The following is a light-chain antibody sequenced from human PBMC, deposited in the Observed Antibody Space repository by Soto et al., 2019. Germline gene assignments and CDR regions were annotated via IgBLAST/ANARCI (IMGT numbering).Light chain of an antibody. CDR2: DAS. V-gene: IGKV3-11*01. Sequence: EIVLTQSPATLSLSPGERATLSCRASQSVSSNLAWYQQKPGQAPRLLIYDASNRATGIPARFSGSGSGTDFTLTISSLEPEDFGVYYCQRGDTFGQGTRLEIK. CDR1: QSVSSN. J-gene: IGKJ5*01. CDR3: QRGDT.